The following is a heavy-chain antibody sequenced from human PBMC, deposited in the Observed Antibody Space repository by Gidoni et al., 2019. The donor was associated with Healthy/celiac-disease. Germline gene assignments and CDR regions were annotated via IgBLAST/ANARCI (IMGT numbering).Heavy chain of an antibody. D-gene: IGHD6-19*01. Sequence: QVQLQQWGAGLLKPSETLSLTCAVYGGSFSGYYWSWIRQPPGKGLEWIGEINHSGSTNYNPSLKSRVTISVDTSKNQFSLKLSSVTAADTAVYYCARSQGGLSSGWYYYYYYMDVWGKGTTVTVSS. J-gene: IGHJ6*03. CDR2: INHSGST. CDR3: ARSQGGLSSGWYYYYYYMDV. V-gene: IGHV4-34*01. CDR1: GGSFSGYY.